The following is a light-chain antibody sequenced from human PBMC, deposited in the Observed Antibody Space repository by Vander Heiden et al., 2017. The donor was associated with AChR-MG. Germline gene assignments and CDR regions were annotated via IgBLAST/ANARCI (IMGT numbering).Light chain of an antibody. CDR3: QQRSNWPPKLT. V-gene: IGKV3-11*01. CDR1: QSVSSY. Sequence: EIVLTQSPATLSLSPGERATLSCRASQSVSSYLAWYQQKPCQAPRLLIYDASNRATGIRARFSGSGSGTDFTLTISSLEPEDFAVYYCQQRSNWPPKLTFGGRTKVEIK. CDR2: DAS. J-gene: IGKJ4*01.